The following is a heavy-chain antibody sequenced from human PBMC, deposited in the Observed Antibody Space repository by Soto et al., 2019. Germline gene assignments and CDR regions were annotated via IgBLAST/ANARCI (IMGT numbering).Heavy chain of an antibody. J-gene: IGHJ6*02. V-gene: IGHV1-69*06. CDR2: IIPIFGTA. D-gene: IGHD5-18*01. Sequence: QVQLVQSGAEVKKPGSSVKVSCKASGGTFSSYAISWVRQAPGQGLEWMGGIIPIFGTANYAQKFQGRVTITADKSTSTAYMELSSLRSEDTAVYYCARYRRGTAMNYYYYGMDVWGQGTTVTVSS. CDR3: ARYRRGTAMNYYYYGMDV. CDR1: GGTFSSYA.